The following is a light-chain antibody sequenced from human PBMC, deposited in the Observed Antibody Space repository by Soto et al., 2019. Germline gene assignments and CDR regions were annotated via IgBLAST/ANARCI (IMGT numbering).Light chain of an antibody. CDR1: SSDIGGYNY. V-gene: IGLV2-14*01. CDR3: SSYRSGGNVV. Sequence: QSALTQPAAVSGSPGQSITISCIGTSSDIGGYNYVSWYQQHPGKAPKLLISEVSNRPSGVSNRFSGSKSGNTASLTISGLQADDEADYYCSSYRSGGNVVFGSGTKLTVL. CDR2: EVS. J-gene: IGLJ1*01.